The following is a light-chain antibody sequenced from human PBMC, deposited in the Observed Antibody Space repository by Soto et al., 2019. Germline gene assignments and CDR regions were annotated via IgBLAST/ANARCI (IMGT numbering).Light chain of an antibody. CDR2: DDD. V-gene: IGLV3-21*02. J-gene: IGLJ3*02. Sequence: SYELTQPPSVSVAPGQTAMITCGGNNIGNKSVHWYHQRPGQAPVLVVYDDDDRPSGIPERFSGSKSGTSASLAISGLHSEDGVDYYCASWDDRLNGPVFGGGTKLTVL. CDR3: ASWDDRLNGPV. CDR1: NIGNKS.